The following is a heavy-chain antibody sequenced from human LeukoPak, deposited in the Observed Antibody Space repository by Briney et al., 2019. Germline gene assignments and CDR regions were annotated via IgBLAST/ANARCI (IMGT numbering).Heavy chain of an antibody. V-gene: IGHV1-46*01. Sequence: ASVKVSCKASGYTFTSYYMHWVRQAPGQGLEWMGIINPSGGSTRYAQKFQGRVTMTRDTSTRTVYMGLSSLRSEDTAVYYCARNPVTTKYFDYWGQGTLVTVSS. J-gene: IGHJ4*02. CDR1: GYTFTSYY. CDR2: INPSGGST. CDR3: ARNPVTTKYFDY. D-gene: IGHD4-17*01.